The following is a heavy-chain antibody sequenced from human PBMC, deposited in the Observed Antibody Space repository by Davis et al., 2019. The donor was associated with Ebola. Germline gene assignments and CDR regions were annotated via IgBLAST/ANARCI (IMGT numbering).Heavy chain of an antibody. J-gene: IGHJ4*02. CDR3: ARERYSSSWYEATFDY. CDR2: ISAYNGNT. Sequence: ASVKVSCKASGYTFTSYGISWVRQAPGQGLEWMGWISAYNGNTNYAQKLQGRVTMTTDTSTSTAYMELRSLRSDDTAVYYCARERYSSSWYEATFDYWGQGTLVTVSS. CDR1: GYTFTSYG. V-gene: IGHV1-18*04. D-gene: IGHD6-13*01.